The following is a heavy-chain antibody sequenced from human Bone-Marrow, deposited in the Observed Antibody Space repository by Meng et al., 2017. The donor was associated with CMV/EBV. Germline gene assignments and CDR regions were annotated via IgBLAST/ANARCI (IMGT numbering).Heavy chain of an antibody. CDR1: GFTFSSYA. Sequence: GESLKISCAASGFTFSSYAMSWVRQAPGKGLEWVSVIYSGGSSTYYADSVKGRFTISRDNSKNTLYLQMNSLRAEDTAVYYCAKDRSGGNSDYWGQGTRVTVSS. V-gene: IGHV3-23*03. CDR2: IYSGGSST. D-gene: IGHD4-23*01. CDR3: AKDRSGGNSDY. J-gene: IGHJ4*02.